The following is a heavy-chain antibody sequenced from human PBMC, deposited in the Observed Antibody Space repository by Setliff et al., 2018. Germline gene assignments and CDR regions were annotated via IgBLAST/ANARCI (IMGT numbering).Heavy chain of an antibody. V-gene: IGHV3-30*04. D-gene: IGHD6-13*01. Sequence: QAGGSLSLSCAASGFTFSSYAMHWVRQAPGKGLEWVAVISYDGSNKYYADSVKGRFTISRDNSKNTLYLQMNSLRAEDTAVYYCARDRYSSSWPTSSFDYWGQGTLVTVSS. CDR1: GFTFSSYA. J-gene: IGHJ4*02. CDR3: ARDRYSSSWPTSSFDY. CDR2: ISYDGSNK.